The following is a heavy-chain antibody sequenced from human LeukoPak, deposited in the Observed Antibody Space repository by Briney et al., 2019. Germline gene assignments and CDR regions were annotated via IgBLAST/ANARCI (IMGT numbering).Heavy chain of an antibody. D-gene: IGHD3-22*01. V-gene: IGHV3-23*01. J-gene: IGHJ4*02. CDR2: ISGSGGSI. CDR1: GFTFSSYA. Sequence: GGSLRLSCAASGFTFSSYAMSWVRQAPGKGLEWVSAISGSGGSIYYADSVKGRFTISRDNSKNTLYLQMNSLRAEDTAVYYCAKADMRNYYDSSGYFLWGQGTLVTVSS. CDR3: AKADMRNYYDSSGYFL.